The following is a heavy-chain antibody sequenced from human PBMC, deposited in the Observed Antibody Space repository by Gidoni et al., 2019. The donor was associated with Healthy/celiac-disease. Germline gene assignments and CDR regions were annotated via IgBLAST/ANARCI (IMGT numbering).Heavy chain of an antibody. CDR3: ARVSSHYYDSSGYHRSYWYFDL. V-gene: IGHV4-59*01. J-gene: IGHJ2*01. CDR1: GGSISSYY. D-gene: IGHD3-22*01. CDR2: IYYSGST. Sequence: QVQLQESGPGLVKPSETLSLTCPVSGGSISSYYWSWLRQPPGKGLEWIGYIYYSGSTNYNPSLKSRVTISVDTSKNQFSMKLSSVTAADTAVYYCARVSSHYYDSSGYHRSYWYFDLWGRGTLVTVSS.